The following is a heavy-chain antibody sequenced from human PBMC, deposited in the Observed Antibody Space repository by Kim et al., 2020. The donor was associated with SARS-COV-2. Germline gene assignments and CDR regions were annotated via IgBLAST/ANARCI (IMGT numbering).Heavy chain of an antibody. J-gene: IGHJ4*02. D-gene: IGHD2-2*01. V-gene: IGHV1-8*01. CDR2: MNPNSGNT. CDR3: ARGNLDCSSTSCYPYYFDY. CDR1: GYTFTSYD. Sequence: ASVKVSCKASGYTFTSYDINWVRQATGQGLEWMGWMNPNSGNTGYAQKFQGRVTMTRNTSLSTAYMELSSLRSEDTAVYYCARGNLDCSSTSCYPYYFDYWGQGTLVTVSS.